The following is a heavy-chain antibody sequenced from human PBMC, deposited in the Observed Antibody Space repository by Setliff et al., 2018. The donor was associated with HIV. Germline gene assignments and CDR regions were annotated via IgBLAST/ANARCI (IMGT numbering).Heavy chain of an antibody. J-gene: IGHJ6*04. Sequence: ASVKVSCKTSGDTFTSYDVIWVRRATGQGLEWMGWMNPNSGGTGYAQKFQGRVIMTRDTSISTAYMELSSLTSADTAVYYCASGKGVRGVIITGGLDVWGKGTTVTVSS. CDR1: GDTFTSYD. CDR3: ASGKGVRGVIITGGLDV. D-gene: IGHD3-10*01. V-gene: IGHV1-8*02. CDR2: MNPNSGGT.